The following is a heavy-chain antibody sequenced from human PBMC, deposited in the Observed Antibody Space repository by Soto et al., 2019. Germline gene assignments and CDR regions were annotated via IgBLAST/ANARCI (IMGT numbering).Heavy chain of an antibody. Sequence: GGSLRLSCAASGFTFSSYAMSWVRQAPGKGLEWVSAISGSGGSTYYADSVKGRFTISRDNSKNTLYLQMNSLRAEDTAVYYCAKPPVVPAAVYYYYYMDVWGKGTTVTVSS. V-gene: IGHV3-23*01. D-gene: IGHD2-2*01. CDR1: GFTFSSYA. J-gene: IGHJ6*03. CDR2: ISGSGGST. CDR3: AKPPVVPAAVYYYYYMDV.